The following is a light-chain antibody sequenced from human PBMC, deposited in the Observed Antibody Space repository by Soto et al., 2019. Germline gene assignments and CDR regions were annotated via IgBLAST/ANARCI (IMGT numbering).Light chain of an antibody. V-gene: IGKV1-39*01. CDR1: QSISTY. J-gene: IGKJ1*01. CDR2: ATS. CDR3: QQYYSTPQT. Sequence: DIQMTQSPSSLSSSLGDRFTITFRASQSISTYLNWYQQKPGKAPKLLIFATSTLQSGVPDRFSGSGSGTDFTLTISSLQAEDVAVYYCQQYYSTPQTFGQGTKVDI.